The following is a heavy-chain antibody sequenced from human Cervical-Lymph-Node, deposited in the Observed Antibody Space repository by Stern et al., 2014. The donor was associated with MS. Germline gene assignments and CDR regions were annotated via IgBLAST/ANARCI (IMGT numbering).Heavy chain of an antibody. V-gene: IGHV3-9*01. Sequence: EVQLVESGGGLVQPGRSLTVSCAASGFTFDDYAMHRVRQAPGKGLEWVSGISWNSGTIDYADSVKGRFTVSRDNAKNSLYLQMNSLRIEDTASYYCAKISDNAFDIWGQGTMVTVSS. CDR1: GFTFDDYA. J-gene: IGHJ3*02. CDR2: ISWNSGTI. D-gene: IGHD1-26*01. CDR3: AKISDNAFDI.